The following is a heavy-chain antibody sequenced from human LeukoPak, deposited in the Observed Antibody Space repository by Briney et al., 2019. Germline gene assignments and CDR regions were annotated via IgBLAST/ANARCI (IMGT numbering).Heavy chain of an antibody. V-gene: IGHV3-21*01. Sequence: PGGSLRLSCAASGFTFSSYSMNWVRQAPGNGLEWVSSISSSSSYIYYADSVKGRFTISRDNAKNSLYLQMNSLRAEDTAVYYCARSVGTVVVVAATDGFDYWGQGTLVTVSS. J-gene: IGHJ4*02. CDR1: GFTFSSYS. CDR2: ISSSSSYI. CDR3: ARSVGTVVVVAATDGFDY. D-gene: IGHD2-15*01.